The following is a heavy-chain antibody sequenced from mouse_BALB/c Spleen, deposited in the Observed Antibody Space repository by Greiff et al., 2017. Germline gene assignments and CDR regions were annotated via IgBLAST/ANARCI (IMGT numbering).Heavy chain of an antibody. V-gene: IGHV5-17*02. CDR2: ISSGSSTI. CDR1: GLTFSSFG. J-gene: IGHJ2*01. Sequence: EVQVVESGGGLVQPGGSRKLSCAASGLTFSSFGMHWVRQAPEKGLEWVAYISSGSSTIYYADTVKGRFTISRDNPKNTLFLQMTSLRSEDTAMYYCARGWDRAYFDYWGQGTTLTVSS. D-gene: IGHD4-1*01. CDR3: ARGWDRAYFDY.